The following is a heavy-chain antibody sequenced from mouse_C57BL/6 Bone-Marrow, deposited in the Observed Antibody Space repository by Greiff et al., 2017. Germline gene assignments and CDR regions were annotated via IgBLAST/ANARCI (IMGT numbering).Heavy chain of an antibody. CDR2: IDPSDSYT. D-gene: IGHD2-3*01. CDR3: ARFGIYDGYYVPFAY. Sequence: QVQLQQPGAELVMPGASVKLSCKASGYTFTSYWMHWVKQRPGQGLEWIGEIDPSDSYTNYTQKFKGKSTLTVDKSSSTAYMQLSSLTSEDSAVYYCARFGIYDGYYVPFAYWGQGTLVTVSA. J-gene: IGHJ3*01. V-gene: IGHV1-69*01. CDR1: GYTFTSYW.